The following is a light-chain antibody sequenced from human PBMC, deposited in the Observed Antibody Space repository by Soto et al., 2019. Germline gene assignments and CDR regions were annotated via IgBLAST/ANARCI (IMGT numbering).Light chain of an antibody. J-gene: IGKJ1*01. V-gene: IGKV1-5*01. CDR1: QSISRF. CDR3: QQYNSYQWT. CDR2: EAA. Sequence: DIEMTQSPATLSVSVGDRVTISCRASQSISRFLAWYQQKPRTAPNLLIYEAAKFESRVPSRFSGSGSRTEFTLTISTLQPDDVATYYCQQYNSYQWTFGQGTKL.